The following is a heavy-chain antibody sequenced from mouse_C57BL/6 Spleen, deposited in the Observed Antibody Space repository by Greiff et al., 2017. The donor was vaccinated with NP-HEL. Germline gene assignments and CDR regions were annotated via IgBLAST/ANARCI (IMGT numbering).Heavy chain of an antibody. CDR2: INPSTGGT. CDR3: ARETTVVDFDY. V-gene: IGHV1-42*01. CDR1: GYSFTGYY. J-gene: IGHJ2*01. D-gene: IGHD1-1*01. Sequence: EVQLQQSGPELVKPGASVKISCKASGYSFTGYYMNWVKQSPEKSLEWIGDINPSTGGTTYNQKFKAKATLTVDKSSSTAYMQLKSLTSEDSAVYYCARETTVVDFDYWGRGTTLTVSS.